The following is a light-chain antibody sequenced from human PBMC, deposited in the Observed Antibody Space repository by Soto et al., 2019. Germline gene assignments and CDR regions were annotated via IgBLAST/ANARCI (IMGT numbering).Light chain of an antibody. CDR1: QSISRQ. J-gene: IGKJ1*01. Sequence: DIPMTQSPSTLSASVGDRVSITCRASQSISRQLAWYQQKPGKAPNLLIYQASNLETGVPSRFTGSGSGTEFTLTISSLQPDGLATYYCLQYQSYWTFGQGTKVEVK. V-gene: IGKV1-5*03. CDR3: LQYQSYWT. CDR2: QAS.